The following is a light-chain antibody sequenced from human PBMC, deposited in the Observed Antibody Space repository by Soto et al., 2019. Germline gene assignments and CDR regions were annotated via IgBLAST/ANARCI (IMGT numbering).Light chain of an antibody. CDR3: QQYGSSRRVWT. CDR1: QSVSSSY. CDR2: GAS. Sequence: EIVLTQSPGTLSLSPGERATLSCRASQSVSSSYLAWYQQKPGQAPRLLIYGASSRATGIPDRFSGSGSGTDFTLTISRLEPEDFAVYYCQQYGSSRRVWTFGQGTKVDI. V-gene: IGKV3-20*01. J-gene: IGKJ1*01.